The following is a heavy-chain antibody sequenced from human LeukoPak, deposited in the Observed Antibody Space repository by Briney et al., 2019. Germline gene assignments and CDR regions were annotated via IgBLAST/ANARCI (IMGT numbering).Heavy chain of an antibody. J-gene: IGHJ4*02. Sequence: RGSLRLSCAPPGFTPVSTFRNYWMSWVRQAPGKGLEWVANIKEEGSAEFYVDSVKGRFTISRDNAKNSLYLQMNSLRAEDTAVYYCATSRDAPMETGGQGTLVTVSS. V-gene: IGHV3-7*01. D-gene: IGHD5-18*01. CDR2: IKEEGSAE. CDR3: ATSRDAPMET. CDR1: GFTPVSTFRNYW.